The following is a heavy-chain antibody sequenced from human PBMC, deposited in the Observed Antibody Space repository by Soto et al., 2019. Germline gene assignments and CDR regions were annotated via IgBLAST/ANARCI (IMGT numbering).Heavy chain of an antibody. CDR3: ARVHPDPGGYRPFDY. CDR1: GFTFSSYG. Sequence: GGSLRLSCAASGFTFSSYGMHWVRQAPGKGLEWVAVIWYDGSNKYYADSVKGRFTISRDNSKNTLYLQMNSLRAEDTAVYYCARVHPDPGGYRPFDYWGQGTLVTVSS. J-gene: IGHJ4*02. V-gene: IGHV3-33*01. CDR2: IWYDGSNK. D-gene: IGHD5-12*01.